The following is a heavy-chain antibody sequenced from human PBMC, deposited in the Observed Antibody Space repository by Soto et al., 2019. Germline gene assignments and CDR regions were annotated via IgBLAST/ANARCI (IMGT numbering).Heavy chain of an antibody. V-gene: IGHV4-30-2*01. CDR1: GGSISSGGYS. Sequence: QLQLQESGSGLVKPSQTLSLTCAVSGGSISSGGYSWSWIRQPPGKGLEWIGYIYHSGSTYYNPSLKRRVTISVDRSKNQFSLKLSSVTAADTAVYYCARGGRYYYGSGSPGDWFDPWGQGTLVTVSS. D-gene: IGHD3-10*01. J-gene: IGHJ5*02. CDR2: IYHSGST. CDR3: ARGGRYYYGSGSPGDWFDP.